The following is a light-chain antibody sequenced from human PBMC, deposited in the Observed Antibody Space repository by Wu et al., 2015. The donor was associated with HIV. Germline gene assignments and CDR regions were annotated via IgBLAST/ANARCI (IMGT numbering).Light chain of an antibody. CDR3: QQYKSYPYS. CDR2: SAS. J-gene: IGKJ2*03. V-gene: IGKV1D-16*01. Sequence: DIQMTQSPASVSASVGDRVTITCRASQDISSWLAWYQQKPEKAPNLLIYSASTLQSGVPSRFSGSGSGTEFTLTISSLQPDDFATYYCQQYKSYPYSFGQGTKLEIK. CDR1: QDISSW.